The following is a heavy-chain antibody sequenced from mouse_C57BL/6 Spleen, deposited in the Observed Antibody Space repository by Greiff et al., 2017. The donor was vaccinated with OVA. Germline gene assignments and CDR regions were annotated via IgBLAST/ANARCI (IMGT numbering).Heavy chain of an antibody. V-gene: IGHV5-4*01. CDR2: ISDGGSYT. CDR1: GFTFSSYA. D-gene: IGHD2-5*01. Sequence: EVQVVESGGGLVKPGGSLKLSCAASGFTFSSYAMSWVRQTPEKRLEWVATISDGGSYTYYPDNVKGRFTISRDNAKNNLYLQMSHLKSEDTAMYYCARVYYSNYGYFDVWGTGTTVTVSS. CDR3: ARVYYSNYGYFDV. J-gene: IGHJ1*03.